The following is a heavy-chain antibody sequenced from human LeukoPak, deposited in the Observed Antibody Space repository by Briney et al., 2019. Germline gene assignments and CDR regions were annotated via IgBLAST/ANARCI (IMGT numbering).Heavy chain of an antibody. D-gene: IGHD4-17*01. CDR2: ISNSSSYI. V-gene: IGHV3-21*01. CDR1: GFTFSSYS. J-gene: IGHJ4*02. CDR3: ARVATVTTLDGY. Sequence: GGSLRLSCAASGFTFSSYSMNWVRQAPGKGLEWVSSISNSSSYIYYANSVKGRFTISRDNAKNSLYLQMNSLRAEDTAVYYCARVATVTTLDGYWGQGTLVTVSS.